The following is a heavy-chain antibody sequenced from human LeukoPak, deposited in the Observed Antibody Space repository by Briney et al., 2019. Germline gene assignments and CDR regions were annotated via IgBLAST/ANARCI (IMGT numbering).Heavy chain of an antibody. J-gene: IGHJ3*02. Sequence: ASVKVSCKASGFTFTSSAMQWVRQARGQRLEWIGWIVVGSGNTNYAQKFQERVTITRDMSTSTAYMELSSLRSEDTAVYYCAAVEKLLWFGELTDAFDIWGQGTMVTVSS. CDR1: GFTFTSSA. CDR3: AAVEKLLWFGELTDAFDI. CDR2: IVVGSGNT. D-gene: IGHD3-10*01. V-gene: IGHV1-58*02.